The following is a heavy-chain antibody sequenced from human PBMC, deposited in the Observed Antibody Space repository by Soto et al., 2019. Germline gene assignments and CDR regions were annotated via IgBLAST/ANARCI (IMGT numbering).Heavy chain of an antibody. D-gene: IGHD2-2*01. J-gene: IGHJ4*01. V-gene: IGHV5-51*01. CDR1: GYSFTSYW. CDR3: ARHLVGSTRGNFDY. CDR2: IYPYDSDT. Sequence: GESLKISCKTSGYSFTSYWIGWVRQMPGKGMEWMGNIYPYDSDTRYSPSFQGQVTISADTSITTAYLQWSGLRASDTAMCFCARHLVGSTRGNFDYWGQGTLVTVSS.